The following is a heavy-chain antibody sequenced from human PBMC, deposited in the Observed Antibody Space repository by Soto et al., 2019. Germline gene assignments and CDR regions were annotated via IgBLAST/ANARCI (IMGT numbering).Heavy chain of an antibody. J-gene: IGHJ4*02. D-gene: IGHD6-19*01. CDR1: GFSLSTSGVG. CDR3: AHSRWPDSSGWYRSGGFDY. Sequence: QITLKESGPTLVKPTQSLTLTCTFSGFSLSTSGVGVGWIRQPPGKALEWLALIYWDDDKRYSPSLKSRLTITKDSSKNQVVLTMTNMDPVDTATYYCAHSRWPDSSGWYRSGGFDYWGQGTLVTVSS. CDR2: IYWDDDK. V-gene: IGHV2-5*02.